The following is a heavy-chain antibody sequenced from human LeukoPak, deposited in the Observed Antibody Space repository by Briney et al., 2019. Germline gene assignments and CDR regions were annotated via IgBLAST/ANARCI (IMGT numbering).Heavy chain of an antibody. D-gene: IGHD3-22*01. V-gene: IGHV4-34*01. Sequence: PSETLSLTCAVSGGSFSGYYWSWIRQPPGKGLEWIGEINHSGSTNYNPSLKRRVTISVDTSKNQFSLKLSSVTAADTAVYYCARLVRYYYHSSGYASKYYFDYWGQGTLVTVSS. CDR2: INHSGST. J-gene: IGHJ4*02. CDR3: ARLVRYYYHSSGYASKYYFDY. CDR1: GGSFSGYY.